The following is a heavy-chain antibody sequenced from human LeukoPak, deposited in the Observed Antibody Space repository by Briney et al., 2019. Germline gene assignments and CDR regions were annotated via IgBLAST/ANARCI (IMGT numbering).Heavy chain of an antibody. V-gene: IGHV3-48*03. CDR2: ISERAETN. D-gene: IGHD4-17*01. Sequence: GGPLIISCVASGFTFSSFEMNWVRQAPGKGQERIEYISERAETNYHAHSLKGRFTTSRDNAKNYLYLQMNSLTAEDTAIYRCARISWYGDYPYDSWGQGTLVSVSS. CDR1: GFTFSSFE. J-gene: IGHJ4*02. CDR3: ARISWYGDYPYDS.